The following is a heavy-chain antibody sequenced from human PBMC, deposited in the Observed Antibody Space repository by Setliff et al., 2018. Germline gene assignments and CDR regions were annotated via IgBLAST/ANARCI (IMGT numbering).Heavy chain of an antibody. CDR1: GGSISSYY. CDR3: AREQWLDPPGYYYMDV. Sequence: SETLSLTCTVSGGSISSYYWSWIRQPAGKGLEWIGHIYYSGSTNYNPSLKSRVTISVDTSKNQFSLKLSSVTAADTAVYYCAREQWLDPPGYYYMDVWAKGTTVTVSS. D-gene: IGHD6-19*01. CDR2: IYYSGST. J-gene: IGHJ6*03. V-gene: IGHV4-59*01.